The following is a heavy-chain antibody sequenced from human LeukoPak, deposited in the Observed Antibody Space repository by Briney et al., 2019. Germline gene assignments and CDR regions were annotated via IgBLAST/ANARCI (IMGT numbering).Heavy chain of an antibody. CDR1: GFTFSSYS. J-gene: IGHJ4*02. CDR2: IWYDGSDK. V-gene: IGHV3-33*08. CDR3: ARDPMTTNTFYFDY. Sequence: PGGSLRLSCAASGFTFSSYSVNWVRQAPGKGLEWVAVIWYDGSDKYYADSVKGRFTISRDNSTHTLYLQMDSLRAEDTSVYYCARDPMTTNTFYFDYWGQGTLVTVSS. D-gene: IGHD4-17*01.